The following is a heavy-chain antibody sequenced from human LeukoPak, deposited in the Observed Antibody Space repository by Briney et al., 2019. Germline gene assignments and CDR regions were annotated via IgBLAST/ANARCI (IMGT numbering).Heavy chain of an antibody. Sequence: PGGSLSLTCGASGFSFSSYCRNWVSQAPGKGLEWASSIGSSSSYIYYADSVKGRFTISRDNAKNSLYLQMSSLRAEDTAVYYLARAPRYFEVSTGFDRWGQGTMVTVSS. V-gene: IGHV3-21*01. CDR1: GFSFSSYC. D-gene: IGHD3-9*01. CDR2: IGSSSSYI. J-gene: IGHJ3*01. CDR3: ARAPRYFEVSTGFDR.